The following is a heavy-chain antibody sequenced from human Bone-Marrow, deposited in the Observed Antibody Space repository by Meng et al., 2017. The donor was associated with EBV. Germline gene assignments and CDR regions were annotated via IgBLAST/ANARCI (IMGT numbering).Heavy chain of an antibody. D-gene: IGHD3-10*01. Sequence: EVQLVESGGGLVKPGGSLRLSCAASGFIFSTYSMNWVRQGPGKGLEWVSSISSSSGDIQYADSVKGRFTISRDNAKNSLYLQMNSLRAEDTAVYYCARPLYGSGSFRFDYWGQGTLVTVS. CDR3: ARPLYGSGSFRFDY. V-gene: IGHV3-21*01. CDR1: GFIFSTYS. CDR2: ISSSSGDI. J-gene: IGHJ4*02.